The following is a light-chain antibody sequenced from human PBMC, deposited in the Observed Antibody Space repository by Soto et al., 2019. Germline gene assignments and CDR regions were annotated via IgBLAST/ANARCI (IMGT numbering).Light chain of an antibody. V-gene: IGKV1-5*01. CDR3: QQRSNWPPIT. Sequence: DIRVTQSPPTLSASVRDRVTITCLASQTISTWMAWYQQKPGKAPKLLVYDASTLQSGVASRFSGSGSGTEFTLTISSLEPEDFAVYYCQQRSNWPPITFGQGTRLAIK. CDR1: QTISTW. J-gene: IGKJ5*01. CDR2: DAS.